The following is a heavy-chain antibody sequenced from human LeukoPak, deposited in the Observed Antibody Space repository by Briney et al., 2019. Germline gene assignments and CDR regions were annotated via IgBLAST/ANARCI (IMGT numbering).Heavy chain of an antibody. D-gene: IGHD3-22*01. Sequence: PGGSLRLSCAASGFTFSDYYMSWIRQAPGKGLEWVSYISSSGSTIYYADSVKGRFTISRDNSKNTLYLQMNSLRAEDTAVYYCAKDPKITMIVVVIRLDYFDYWGQGTLVTVSS. CDR3: AKDPKITMIVVVIRLDYFDY. V-gene: IGHV3-11*01. J-gene: IGHJ4*02. CDR1: GFTFSDYY. CDR2: ISSSGSTI.